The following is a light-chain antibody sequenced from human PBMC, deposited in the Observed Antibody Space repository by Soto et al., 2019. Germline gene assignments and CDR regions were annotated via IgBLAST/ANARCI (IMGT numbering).Light chain of an antibody. V-gene: IGKV3-11*01. CDR2: DVS. J-gene: IGKJ4*01. Sequence: EIVLTQSPATLSSSPGERATLSCRASQCVYRHLAWFQQKPGQAPRLVIYDVSNWASGVPARFSGSGSGTDFTLTIDSLEPEDFAVYYCQKRTDWPLTFGGGTKVEIK. CDR1: QCVYRH. CDR3: QKRTDWPLT.